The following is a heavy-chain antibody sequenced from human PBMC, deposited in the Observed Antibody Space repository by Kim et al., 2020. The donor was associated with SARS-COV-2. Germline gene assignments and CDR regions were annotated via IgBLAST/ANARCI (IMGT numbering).Heavy chain of an antibody. CDR1: GDSVSSNSAA. J-gene: IGHJ6*02. CDR2: TYYRSKWYN. V-gene: IGHV6-1*01. D-gene: IGHD5-12*01. Sequence: SQTLSLTCAISGDSVSSNSAAWNWIRQSPSRGLEWLGRTYYRSKWYNDYAVSVKSRITINPDTSKNQFSLQLNSVTPEDTAVYYCARDQEMATEGVPYYYYYGMDVWGQGTTVTVSS. CDR3: ARDQEMATEGVPYYYYYGMDV.